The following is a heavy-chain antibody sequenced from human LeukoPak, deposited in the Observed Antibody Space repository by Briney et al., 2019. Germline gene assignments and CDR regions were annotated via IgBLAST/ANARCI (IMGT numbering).Heavy chain of an antibody. Sequence: RASVKVSCKASGYTFTSYYMHWVRQTPGQGLEWMGIINPSGGSTSYAQKFQGRVTMTRDMSTSTVYMELSSLRSEDTAVYYCAMSVWFGELLLDYWGQGTLVTVSS. CDR1: GYTFTSYY. D-gene: IGHD3-10*01. CDR2: INPSGGST. V-gene: IGHV1-46*01. J-gene: IGHJ4*02. CDR3: AMSVWFGELLLDY.